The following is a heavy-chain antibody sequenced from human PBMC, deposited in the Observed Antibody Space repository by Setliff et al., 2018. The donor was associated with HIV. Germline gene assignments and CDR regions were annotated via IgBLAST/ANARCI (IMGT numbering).Heavy chain of an antibody. CDR3: AKAFGYCSGGSCPVLMDV. J-gene: IGHJ6*03. Sequence: SLKISCAAPGFTFSGYGMYWVRQAPGKGLGWVAFIRYDGDNKYYADSVKGRFTISRGNSKNTLYLQMNSLRAKDAAVYYCAKAFGYCSGGSCPVLMDVWGKGTTVTVSS. CDR1: GFTFSGYG. D-gene: IGHD2-15*01. CDR2: IRYDGDNK. V-gene: IGHV3-30*02.